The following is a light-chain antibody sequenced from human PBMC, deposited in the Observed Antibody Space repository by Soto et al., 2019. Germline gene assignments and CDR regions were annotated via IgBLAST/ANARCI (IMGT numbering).Light chain of an antibody. CDR1: QTVAFNY. V-gene: IGKV3-20*01. CDR2: GAS. J-gene: IGKJ3*01. Sequence: ETVLTQSPGTLSLSPGEGATLSCRASQTVAFNYLAWYQQKPGQPPRLLIEGASNRAAGVPDSFSGSGSGTDFTLTIRRLEAEGSAMYYCQQYGASPITFGPGTRVDIQ. CDR3: QQYGASPIT.